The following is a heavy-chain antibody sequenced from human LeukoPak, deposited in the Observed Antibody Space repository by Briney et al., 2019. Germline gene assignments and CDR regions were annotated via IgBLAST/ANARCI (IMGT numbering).Heavy chain of an antibody. V-gene: IGHV3-9*01. Sequence: GGSLRLSCAASGFTFDDYAMHWVRQAPGKGLEWVSGITWNSNSIGYADSVKGRFTISRHNSKNTLYLQMNSLRAEDTAVYYCARNIAAAGSYWGQGTLVTVSS. J-gene: IGHJ4*02. CDR1: GFTFDDYA. D-gene: IGHD6-13*01. CDR3: ARNIAAAGSY. CDR2: ITWNSNSI.